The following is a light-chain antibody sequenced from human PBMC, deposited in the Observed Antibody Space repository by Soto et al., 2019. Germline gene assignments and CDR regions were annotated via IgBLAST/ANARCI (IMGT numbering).Light chain of an antibody. Sequence: VMTQSPAPLSVSAGERATLSCGASQSVRSYLAWYQQKPGQAPRLLIHGASTRAPGIPARFSGSGSGTDFTLTISSLQSEDFAVYYCHQYDHWPQTFGQGTKVDI. CDR1: QSVRSY. J-gene: IGKJ1*01. V-gene: IGKV3-15*01. CDR2: GAS. CDR3: HQYDHWPQT.